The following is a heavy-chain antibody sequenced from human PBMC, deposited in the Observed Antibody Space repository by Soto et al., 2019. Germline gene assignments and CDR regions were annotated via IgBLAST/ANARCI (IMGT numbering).Heavy chain of an antibody. CDR3: ARQGVVVAAKRFDY. V-gene: IGHV4-61*01. CDR2: IYYSGST. J-gene: IGHJ4*02. CDR1: GGSVSSGSYY. Sequence: SETLSLTCTVSGGSVSSGSYYWSWIRQPLGKGLEWIGYIYYSGSTNYNPSLKSRVTISVDTSKNQFSLKLSSVTAADTAVYYCARQGVVVAAKRFDYWGQGTLVTVSS. D-gene: IGHD2-15*01.